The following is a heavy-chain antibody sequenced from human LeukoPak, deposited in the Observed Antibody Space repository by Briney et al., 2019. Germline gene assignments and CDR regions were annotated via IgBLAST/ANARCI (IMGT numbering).Heavy chain of an antibody. CDR3: AKVQWELLGYYYYMDV. J-gene: IGHJ6*03. CDR1: GFTFSSYG. V-gene: IGHV3-23*01. Sequence: GGSLRLSCAASGFTFSSYGMSWVRQAPGRGLEWVSAISGSGGSTYYADSVKGRFTISRDNSKNTLYLQMNSLRAEDTAVYYCAKVQWELLGYYYYMDVWGKGTTVTISS. CDR2: ISGSGGST. D-gene: IGHD1-26*01.